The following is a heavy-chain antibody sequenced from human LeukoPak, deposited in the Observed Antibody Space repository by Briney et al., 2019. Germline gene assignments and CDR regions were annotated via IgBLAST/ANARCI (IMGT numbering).Heavy chain of an antibody. CDR1: GASISSGEYY. J-gene: IGHJ4*02. Sequence: SETLSLTCTVSGASISSGEYYWRWIRQPPGKVLEGTGYIYYSGSTNYNPSLKSRVTISVDTSRNQFSLKLTSVTAADTAVYYCAKVSDRDSSGYYWGFEYWGQGTLVTVSS. V-gene: IGHV4-61*08. CDR2: IYYSGST. CDR3: AKVSDRDSSGYYWGFEY. D-gene: IGHD3-22*01.